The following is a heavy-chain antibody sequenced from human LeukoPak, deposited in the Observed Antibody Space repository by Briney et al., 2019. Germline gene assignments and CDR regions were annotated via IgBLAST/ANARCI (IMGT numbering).Heavy chain of an antibody. CDR3: ARSHYYDSSSYYPVNWFDP. D-gene: IGHD3-22*01. V-gene: IGHV4-39*01. CDR2: IYYSGST. CDR1: GGSISSSYYY. Sequence: SETLSLTCTVSGGSISSSYYYWGWIRQPPGKGLEWIGSIYYSGSTYYNPSLKSRVTISVDTSKNQFSLKLRSVTAADTAVYYCARSHYYDSSSYYPVNWFDPWGQGTLVTVSS. J-gene: IGHJ5*02.